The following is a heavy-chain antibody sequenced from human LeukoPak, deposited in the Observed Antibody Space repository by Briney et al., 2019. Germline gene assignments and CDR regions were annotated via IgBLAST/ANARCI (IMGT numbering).Heavy chain of an antibody. D-gene: IGHD3-10*01. CDR2: ISAYNGNT. V-gene: IGHV1-18*01. CDR1: GYTFTSYG. CDR3: ARGRITMVRGASGTTQSLDAFDI. J-gene: IGHJ3*02. Sequence: ASVKVSCKASGYTFTSYGISWVRQAPGQGLEWMGWISAYNGNTNYAQKLQGRVTMTTDTSTSTAYMELRSLRSDDTAVYYCARGRITMVRGASGTTQSLDAFDIWGQGTMVTVSS.